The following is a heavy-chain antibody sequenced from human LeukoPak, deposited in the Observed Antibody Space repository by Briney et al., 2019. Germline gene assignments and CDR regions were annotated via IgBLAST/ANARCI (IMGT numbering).Heavy chain of an antibody. CDR3: ARDVWFGELEWFDP. CDR2: IHYTGST. D-gene: IGHD3-10*01. Sequence: SQTLSLTCTVSGGSISSYYWSWIRQSPGKGLECIGYIHYTGSTNYNPSLKSRVTMSVDTSKNQFSLKLSSVTAADTAVYYCARDVWFGELEWFDPWGQGTLVTVSS. V-gene: IGHV4-59*12. J-gene: IGHJ5*02. CDR1: GGSISSYY.